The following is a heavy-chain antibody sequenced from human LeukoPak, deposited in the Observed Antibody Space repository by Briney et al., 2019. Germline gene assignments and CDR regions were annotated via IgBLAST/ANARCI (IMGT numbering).Heavy chain of an antibody. D-gene: IGHD2-2*01. CDR3: ASGIVVVPAANLDY. J-gene: IGHJ4*02. CDR2: IIPIFGTA. V-gene: IGHV1-69*05. Sequence: GASVKVSCKASGGTFSSYAISWVRQAPGQGLEWMGGIIPIFGTANYAQKFQGRVTITTDESTSTAYMELSSLRSEDTAVYYCASGIVVVPAANLDYWGQGTLVTVSS. CDR1: GGTFSSYA.